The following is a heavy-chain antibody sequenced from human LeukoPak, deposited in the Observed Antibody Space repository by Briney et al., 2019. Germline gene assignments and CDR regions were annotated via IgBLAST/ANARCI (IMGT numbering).Heavy chain of an antibody. CDR1: GYTLTELT. Sequence: ASVKVSCKVSGYTLTELTMHWVRQAPGEGLEWMGGFDPEDGETIYAQKFQGRVTMTEDTSTDTAYMELSSLRSEDTAVYYCATGPPYCSGGSCYPFYYGMDVWGQGTTVTVSS. CDR2: FDPEDGET. V-gene: IGHV1-24*01. D-gene: IGHD2-15*01. J-gene: IGHJ6*02. CDR3: ATGPPYCSGGSCYPFYYGMDV.